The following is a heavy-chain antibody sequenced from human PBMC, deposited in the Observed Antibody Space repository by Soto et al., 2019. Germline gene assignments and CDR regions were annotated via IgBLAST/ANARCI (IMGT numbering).Heavy chain of an antibody. Sequence: SETLSLTCAVYGGSFSGYSWSWIRQPPGKGLEWIGEIFLGGSTNYSPSLKSRVTISVDTSKSHFSLELSSVTAADTAVYYCAREETAWPLAYGLDVWGQGTTVT. CDR2: IFLGGST. CDR1: GGSFSGYS. J-gene: IGHJ6*02. D-gene: IGHD2-21*02. V-gene: IGHV4-34*12. CDR3: AREETAWPLAYGLDV.